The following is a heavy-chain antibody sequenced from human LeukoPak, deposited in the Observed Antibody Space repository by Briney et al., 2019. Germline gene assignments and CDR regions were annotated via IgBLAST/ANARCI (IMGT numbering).Heavy chain of an antibody. CDR2: INHSGST. CDR3: ARGLFGIAAAAPFDY. D-gene: IGHD6-13*01. Sequence: SETLSPTCAVYGGSFSGYYWSWIRQPPGKGLEWVGEINHSGSTNYNPSRKSRVTISVDTAKNQFSLKLSSVTAADTAVYYCARGLFGIAAAAPFDYWGQGTLVTVSS. J-gene: IGHJ4*02. V-gene: IGHV4-34*01. CDR1: GGSFSGYY.